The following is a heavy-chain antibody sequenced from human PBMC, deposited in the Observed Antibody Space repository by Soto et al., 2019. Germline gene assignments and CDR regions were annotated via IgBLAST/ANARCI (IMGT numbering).Heavy chain of an antibody. J-gene: IGHJ6*02. D-gene: IGHD5-18*01. V-gene: IGHV1-69*01. CDR1: GGTLLSYT. Sequence: QVHLVQSGAEVKKPGSSVKVSCKASGGTLLSYTISWVRQAPGHGLEWMGGSSPIFGIANNAQKFQGRVTITADEPTGVAYKELSRLRSEDTAGYYCAGGEGETALENVWGQGTTVTVSS. CDR2: SSPIFGIA. CDR3: AGGEGETALENV.